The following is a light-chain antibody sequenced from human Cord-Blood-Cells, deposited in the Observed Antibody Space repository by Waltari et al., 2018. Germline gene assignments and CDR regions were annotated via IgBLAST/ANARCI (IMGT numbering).Light chain of an antibody. Sequence: VALGQTVRITCQGDSLRSYYASWYQQKPGQAPVLVIYGKNNRPSGIPDRFSGSSSGNTASLTITGAQAEDEADYYCNSRDSSGNHLRVFGGGTKLTVL. CDR1: SLRSYY. J-gene: IGLJ3*02. CDR3: NSRDSSGNHLRV. V-gene: IGLV3-19*01. CDR2: GKN.